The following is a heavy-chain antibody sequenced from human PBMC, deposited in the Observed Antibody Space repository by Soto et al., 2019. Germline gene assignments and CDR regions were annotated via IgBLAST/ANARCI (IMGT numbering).Heavy chain of an antibody. Sequence: SETLSLTCTVSGGSISSYYWSWIRQPPGKGLERIGYIYYSGSTNYNPSLKSRVTISVDTSKNQFSLKLSSLTAADTAVYFCAGVHYGDYEGGCDCWGQGPRGSVAS. D-gene: IGHD4-17*01. CDR3: AGVHYGDYEGGCDC. V-gene: IGHV4-59*01. J-gene: IGHJ4*02. CDR1: GGSISSYY. CDR2: IYYSGST.